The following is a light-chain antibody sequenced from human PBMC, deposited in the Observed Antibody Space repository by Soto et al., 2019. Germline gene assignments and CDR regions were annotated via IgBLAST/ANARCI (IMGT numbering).Light chain of an antibody. Sequence: EVVMTQSPATLSVSPGERCTLSCRSSQSVRSNLAWYQQKPGQSPMLLIYGASTRATGIPARFSGSGSGTEFTLTISSLQSEDFAVYYCQHYNNWPPWTFGQGTKVDIK. CDR3: QHYNNWPPWT. J-gene: IGKJ1*01. V-gene: IGKV3-15*01. CDR2: GAS. CDR1: QSVRSN.